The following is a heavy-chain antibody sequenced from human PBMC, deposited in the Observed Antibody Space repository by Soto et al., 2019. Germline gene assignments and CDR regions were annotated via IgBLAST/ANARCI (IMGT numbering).Heavy chain of an antibody. V-gene: IGHV4-30-4*01. Sequence: TLSLTCTVSGGSISSGDYYWSWIRQPPGKGLEWIGYIYYSGSTYYNPSLKSRVTISVDTSKNQFSLKLSSVTAADTAVYYCARLRLGRYYFDYWGQGTLVTVSS. D-gene: IGHD3-16*01. CDR1: GGSISSGDYY. CDR3: ARLRLGRYYFDY. CDR2: IYYSGST. J-gene: IGHJ4*02.